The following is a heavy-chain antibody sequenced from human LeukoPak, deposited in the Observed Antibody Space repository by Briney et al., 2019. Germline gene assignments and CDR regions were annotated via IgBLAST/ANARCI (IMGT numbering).Heavy chain of an antibody. Sequence: GGSLRLSCAASGFTFSSYGMSWVRQAPGRGLEWVANIKEDGSEKNYVDSVKGRFTISRDNAKNSVYLLLNSLTPEDTAVYYCARDLRAGGTWSYGVYFDLWGRGTLVTVSS. CDR2: IKEDGSEK. V-gene: IGHV3-7*01. CDR3: ARDLRAGGTWSYGVYFDL. CDR1: GFTFSSYG. J-gene: IGHJ2*01. D-gene: IGHD4-17*01.